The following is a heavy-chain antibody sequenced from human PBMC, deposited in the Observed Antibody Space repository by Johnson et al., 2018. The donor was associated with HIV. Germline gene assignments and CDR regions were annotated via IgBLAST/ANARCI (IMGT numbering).Heavy chain of an antibody. CDR1: GFTFDDYG. D-gene: IGHD1-14*01. Sequence: VQLVESGGGVVRPGGSLRLSCAASGFTFDDYGMSWVRQTAGKGLEWVSGIGISGNTNYPGSVKGRFTISRENVKNFVHLQMNSLTAGDTAVYYCVREHRADESFDLWGQGTMVTVSS. V-gene: IGHV3-13*01. J-gene: IGHJ3*01. CDR3: VREHRADESFDL. CDR2: IGISGNT.